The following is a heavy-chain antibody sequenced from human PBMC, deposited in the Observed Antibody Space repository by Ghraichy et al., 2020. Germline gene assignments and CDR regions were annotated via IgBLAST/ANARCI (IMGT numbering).Heavy chain of an antibody. J-gene: IGHJ3*02. V-gene: IGHV4-39*01. Sequence: SETLSLTCTVSGDSISSGGHYWGWLRQPPGKGLEWIATGYYSGITYYNPSLNSRVTISVDTSKNQVSLKLSSVTTADTAVYYCARYPKIRGSYHAFDIWGQGTLVTVSS. CDR3: ARYPKIRGSYHAFDI. D-gene: IGHD1-26*01. CDR1: GDSISSGGHY. CDR2: GYYSGIT.